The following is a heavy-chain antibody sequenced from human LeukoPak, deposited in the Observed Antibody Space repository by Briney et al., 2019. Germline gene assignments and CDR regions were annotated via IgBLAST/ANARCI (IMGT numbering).Heavy chain of an antibody. CDR2: ISYDGSNK. Sequence: GGSLRLSCAASGFTFSSYGMHWVRQAPGKGLEWVAVISYDGSNKYYADSVKGRFAISRDNSKNTLYLQMNSLRAEDTAVYYCAGTTCGGDCYSEYWGQGTQVTVSS. V-gene: IGHV3-30*03. CDR3: AGTTCGGDCYSEY. CDR1: GFTFSSYG. D-gene: IGHD2-21*02. J-gene: IGHJ4*02.